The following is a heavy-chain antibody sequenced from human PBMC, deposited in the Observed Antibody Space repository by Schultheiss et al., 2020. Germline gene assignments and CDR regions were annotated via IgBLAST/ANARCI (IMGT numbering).Heavy chain of an antibody. D-gene: IGHD3-3*01. V-gene: IGHV3-21*04. J-gene: IGHJ4*02. Sequence: GGSLRLSCAASGFTFSDYTLNWVRQAPGKGLEWVSSVSTSNDYVYYAGSVKGRFTISRDNAQNSLYLQMNSLRAEDTAVYYCARSGFLEWLSDRGLGYWGQGTLVTVSS. CDR1: GFTFSDYT. CDR2: VSTSNDYV. CDR3: ARSGFLEWLSDRGLGY.